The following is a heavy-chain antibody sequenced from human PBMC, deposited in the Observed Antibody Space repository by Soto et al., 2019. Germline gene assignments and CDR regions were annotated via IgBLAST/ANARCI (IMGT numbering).Heavy chain of an antibody. CDR3: ARDPPATRHGMDV. CDR2: IYSGGST. CDR1: GFTVSSNY. Sequence: EVQLVETGGGLIQPGGSLRLSCAASGFTVSSNYMSWVRQAPGKGLEWVSVIYSGGSTYYADSVRGRFTISRDNAKNSLYIQMKSLRAEDTDVYYCARDPPATRHGMDVWGKGTTVTVSS. J-gene: IGHJ6*04. V-gene: IGHV3-53*02.